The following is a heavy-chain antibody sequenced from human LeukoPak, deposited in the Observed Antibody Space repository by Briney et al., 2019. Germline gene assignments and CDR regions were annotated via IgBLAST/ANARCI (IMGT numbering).Heavy chain of an antibody. CDR1: GGTFSSYA. CDR3: ASGGSGSEARHY. Sequence: SVKVSCKASGGTFSSYAISWVRQAPGQGLEWMGRIIPILGIANYAQKFQGRVTITADKSTSTAYMELSSLRSEDTAVYYCASGGSGSEARHYWGQGTLVTVSS. D-gene: IGHD3-10*01. J-gene: IGHJ4*02. CDR2: IIPILGIA. V-gene: IGHV1-69*04.